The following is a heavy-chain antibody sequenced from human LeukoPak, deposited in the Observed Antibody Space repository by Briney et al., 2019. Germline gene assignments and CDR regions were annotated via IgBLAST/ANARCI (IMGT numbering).Heavy chain of an antibody. CDR2: IRYDGTAQ. Sequence: GGSLRLSCGASGFTFNNYGMDWVRQAPGKGLEWVAFIRYDGTAQYYADSVKGRFTISRDNSKNTLFLQVNSVGPEDTAVYYCARGNSNGFDVWGQGTMVTASS. D-gene: IGHD1-7*01. CDR1: GFTFNNYG. CDR3: ARGNSNGFDV. J-gene: IGHJ3*01. V-gene: IGHV3-30*02.